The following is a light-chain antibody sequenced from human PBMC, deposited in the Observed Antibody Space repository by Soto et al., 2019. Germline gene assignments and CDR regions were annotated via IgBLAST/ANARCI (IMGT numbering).Light chain of an antibody. V-gene: IGKV3-15*01. J-gene: IGKJ2*01. CDR3: QQYNNWPYT. CDR2: GAS. Sequence: EIVMTQSPATLSVSPGERVTLSCRASQSVFTNLAWSQHKPGQAPRLLISGASTRATGIPARFSGSGSGTEFTLTISSLQSEDFAVSYCQQYNNWPYTFGQGTKVEIK. CDR1: QSVFTN.